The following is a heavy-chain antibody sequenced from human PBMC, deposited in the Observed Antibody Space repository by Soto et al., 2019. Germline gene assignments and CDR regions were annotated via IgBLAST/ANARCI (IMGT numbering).Heavy chain of an antibody. V-gene: IGHV3-23*01. J-gene: IGHJ4*01. CDR2: STGSGVST. D-gene: IGHD1-1*01. CDR3: AKQADLIGYNYRFCFDF. Sequence: TGCSLRLSCEPSGFTLNRYNLNRVRQATGPGPQWVSTSTGSGVSTDNADSGKGRFTISRDNTKDRLYLQMKSLRAEDTAVYYCAKQADLIGYNYRFCFDFWGHVTLVTVA. CDR1: GFTLNRYN.